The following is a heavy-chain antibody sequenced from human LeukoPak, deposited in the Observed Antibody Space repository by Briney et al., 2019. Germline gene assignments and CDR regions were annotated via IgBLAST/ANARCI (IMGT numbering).Heavy chain of an antibody. CDR3: TTEAGYSYGYYYYYYMDV. CDR1: GFTFSNAW. CDR2: IKSKTDGGTT. Sequence: GGSLRLSCAASGFTFSNAWVSWVRQAPGKGLEWVGRIKSKTDGGTTDYAAPVKGRFTISRDDSKNTLYLQMNSLKTEDTAVYYCTTEAGYSYGYYYYYYMDVWGKGTTVTVSS. J-gene: IGHJ6*03. D-gene: IGHD5-18*01. V-gene: IGHV3-15*01.